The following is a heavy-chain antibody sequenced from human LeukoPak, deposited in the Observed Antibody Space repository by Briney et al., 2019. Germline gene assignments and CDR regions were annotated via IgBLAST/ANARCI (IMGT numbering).Heavy chain of an antibody. CDR2: INHSGST. CDR1: GGSFSGYY. CDR3: AMLNVVPAATNFDY. Sequence: SETLSLTCAVYGGSFSGYYWSWIRRPPGKGLEWIGEINHSGSTNYNPSLKSRVTISVDTSKNQFSLKLSSVTAADTAVYYCAMLNVVPAATNFDYWGQGTLVTVSS. V-gene: IGHV4-34*01. J-gene: IGHJ4*02. D-gene: IGHD2-2*01.